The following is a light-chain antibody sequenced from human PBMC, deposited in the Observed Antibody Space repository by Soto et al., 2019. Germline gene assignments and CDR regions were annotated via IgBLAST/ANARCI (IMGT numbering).Light chain of an antibody. CDR3: QQYGNAQLT. CDR1: QSVSSTY. J-gene: IGKJ1*01. V-gene: IGKV3-20*01. CDR2: GAS. Sequence: EIVLTQSPGTLSLSPGERATLSCRASQSVSSTYLAWYQQKPGQAPRLLIYGASSRATGIPDRFSGSGSGTDFTLTISRLEPEDVAVYYCQQYGNAQLTFGQGTKLEIK.